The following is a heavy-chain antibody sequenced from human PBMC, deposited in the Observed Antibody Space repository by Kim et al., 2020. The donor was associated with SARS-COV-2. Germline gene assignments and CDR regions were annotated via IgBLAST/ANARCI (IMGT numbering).Heavy chain of an antibody. CDR3: AREQFAMVTYDY. CDR1: GFSFNSHT. CDR2: ISNDGRNK. D-gene: IGHD5-18*01. J-gene: IGHJ4*02. V-gene: IGHV3-30*14. Sequence: GGSLRLSCAASGFSFNSHTLHWVRQAPGKGLEWVALISNDGRNKYYTDSVKGRFTVSRDIVNNTLHLQMDSLRPEDTALYFCAREQFAMVTYDYWGQGALDTV.